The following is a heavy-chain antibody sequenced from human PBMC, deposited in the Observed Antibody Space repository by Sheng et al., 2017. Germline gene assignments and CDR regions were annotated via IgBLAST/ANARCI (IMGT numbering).Heavy chain of an antibody. CDR2: IYYSGST. V-gene: IGHV4-39*07. D-gene: IGHD3-10*01. J-gene: IGHJ6*02. Sequence: QLQLQESGPGLVKPSETLSLTCTVSGGSISSSSYYWGWIRQPPGKGLEWIGSIYYSGSTYYNPSLKSRVTISVDTSKNQFSLKLSSVTAADTAVYYCARGSGSGIYYYYYYGMDVWGQGTTVTVSS. CDR3: ARGSGSGIYYYYYYGMDV. CDR1: GGSISSSSYY.